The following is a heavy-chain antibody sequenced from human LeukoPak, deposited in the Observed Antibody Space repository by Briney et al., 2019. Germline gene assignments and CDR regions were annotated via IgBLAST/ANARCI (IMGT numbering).Heavy chain of an antibody. D-gene: IGHD6-6*01. CDR1: GGSFIGYD. V-gene: IGHV4-34*01. Sequence: SETLSLTCAVYGGSFIGYDWTWIRQPPGKGLEWLGEIDHSGGTNYSPSLKSRVTISVETSKNQFSLKLSSVTAADTAVYYCASLARGGNWFDPWGQGTLVTVSS. J-gene: IGHJ5*02. CDR3: ASLARGGNWFDP. CDR2: IDHSGGT.